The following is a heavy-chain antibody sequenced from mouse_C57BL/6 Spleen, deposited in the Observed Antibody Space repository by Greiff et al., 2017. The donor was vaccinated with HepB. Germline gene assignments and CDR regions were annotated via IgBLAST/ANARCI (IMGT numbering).Heavy chain of an antibody. Sequence: QVQLQQSGPELVKPGASVKISCKASGYAFSSSWMNWVKQRPGKGLEWIGRIYPGDGDTNYNGKFKGKATLTADKSSSTAYMQLSSLTSEDSAVYFCARRYDYDRGYYFDYWGQGTTLTVSS. CDR2: IYPGDGDT. CDR1: GYAFSSSW. D-gene: IGHD2-4*01. J-gene: IGHJ2*01. V-gene: IGHV1-82*01. CDR3: ARRYDYDRGYYFDY.